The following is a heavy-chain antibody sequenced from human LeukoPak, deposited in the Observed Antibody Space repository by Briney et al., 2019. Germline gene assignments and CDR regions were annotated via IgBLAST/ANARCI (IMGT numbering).Heavy chain of an antibody. V-gene: IGHV3-7*01. D-gene: IGHD6-6*01. CDR1: GFTFSSYW. Sequence: GGSLRLSCAASGFTFSSYWMSWVRQAPGKGLEWVANIKEDGSEKYYVDSVKGRFTISRDNAKSSLYLQMNSLRAEDTAVYYCARDREARHYQDLDYWGQGTLVTVSS. J-gene: IGHJ4*02. CDR2: IKEDGSEK. CDR3: ARDREARHYQDLDY.